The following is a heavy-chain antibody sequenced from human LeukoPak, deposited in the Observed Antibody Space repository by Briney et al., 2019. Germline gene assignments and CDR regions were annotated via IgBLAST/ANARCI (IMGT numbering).Heavy chain of an antibody. CDR2: ISAYNGNT. V-gene: IGHV1-18*04. J-gene: IGHJ4*02. CDR1: GYTFTGYY. D-gene: IGHD4-17*01. CDR3: ARVGGLTTVSY. Sequence: GASVKVSCKASGYTFTGYYMHWVRQAPGQGLEWMGWISAYNGNTNYAQKLQGRVTMTTDTSTSTAYMELRSLRSDDTAVYYCARVGGLTTVSYWGQGTLVTVSS.